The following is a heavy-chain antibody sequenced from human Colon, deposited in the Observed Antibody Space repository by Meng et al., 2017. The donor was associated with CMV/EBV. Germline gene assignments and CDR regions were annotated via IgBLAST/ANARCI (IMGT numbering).Heavy chain of an antibody. Sequence: ASGFTVNDFWMHWVRQAPWKGLVWVSRIYSDVSTSRYADSVKGRFTISRDNAKNTLYLQMNSLTADDTAVYYCARATTLTRNGLDIWGQGTMVTVSS. V-gene: IGHV3-74*01. CDR3: ARATTLTRNGLDI. CDR1: GFTVNDFW. J-gene: IGHJ3*02. D-gene: IGHD2-8*01. CDR2: IYSDVSTS.